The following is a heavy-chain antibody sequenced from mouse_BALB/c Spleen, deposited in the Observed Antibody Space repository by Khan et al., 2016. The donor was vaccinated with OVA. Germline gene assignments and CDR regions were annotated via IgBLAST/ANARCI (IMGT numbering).Heavy chain of an antibody. CDR2: ISGDSSTI. CDR3: ATAYFYGYYFDY. Sequence: EVELVESGGGLVQPGGSRKLSCAASGFTFSTYGMHWVRQAPEQGLEWVAYISGDSSTIYYAATVKGRFTISRDKPKNTLFLQMTSLMSEDTARYYCATAYFYGYYFDYWGPGTTLTVSS. D-gene: IGHD1-1*01. J-gene: IGHJ2*01. CDR1: GFTFSTYG. V-gene: IGHV5-17*02.